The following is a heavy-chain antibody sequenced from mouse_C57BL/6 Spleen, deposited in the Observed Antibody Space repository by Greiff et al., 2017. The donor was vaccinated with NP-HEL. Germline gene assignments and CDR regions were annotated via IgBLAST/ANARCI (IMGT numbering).Heavy chain of an antibody. J-gene: IGHJ2*01. CDR3: ARALTGYYFDY. CDR1: GFTFSSYA. Sequence: EVKVVDSGGGLVKPGGSLKLSCAASGFTFSSYAMSWVRQTPEKRLEWVATISDGGSYTYYPDNVKGRFTISRDNAKNNLYLQMSHLKSEDTAMYYCARALTGYYFDYWGQGTTLTVSS. CDR2: ISDGGSYT. D-gene: IGHD4-1*01. V-gene: IGHV5-4*03.